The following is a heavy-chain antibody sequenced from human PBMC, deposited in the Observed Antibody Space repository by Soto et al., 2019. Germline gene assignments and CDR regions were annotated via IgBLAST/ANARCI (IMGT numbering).Heavy chain of an antibody. CDR2: IVPIFRTA. CDR3: ARETSAPGTFREDASDI. Sequence: QVQLVQSGADVKKPGSSVKVACKVSGDTFSNYVINWVRQAPGQGLEWMGAIVPIFRTANYAQKFQGRVTITADEFTITAYMELSGLRSDDTATYYCARETSAPGTFREDASDIWGQGTLVTVSS. J-gene: IGHJ3*02. D-gene: IGHD6-13*01. CDR1: GDTFSNYV. V-gene: IGHV1-69*12.